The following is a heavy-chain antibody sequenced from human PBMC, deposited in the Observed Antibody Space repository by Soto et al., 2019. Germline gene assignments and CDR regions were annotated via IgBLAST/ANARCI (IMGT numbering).Heavy chain of an antibody. Sequence: QLLESGGGLVQPGGSLRVHCVASGFTFGDYAMSWVRQAPGKGLEWVSSIGGGGTDTYYAASVKGWFTISRDNSKSTLYLQMNNLRVEDTAVYYCAKDAVPYNGEWDWFDTWGQGTLVTVSS. J-gene: IGHJ5*02. D-gene: IGHD3-10*01. CDR1: GFTFGDYA. V-gene: IGHV3-23*01. CDR2: IGGGGTDT. CDR3: AKDAVPYNGEWDWFDT.